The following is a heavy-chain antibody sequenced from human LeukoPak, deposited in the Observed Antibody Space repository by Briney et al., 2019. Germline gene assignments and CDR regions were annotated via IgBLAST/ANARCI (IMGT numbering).Heavy chain of an antibody. CDR2: IYYSGSP. D-gene: IGHD3-10*01. CDR1: GGSISSSSYY. J-gene: IGHJ6*02. CDR3: ATPITMVRGVIYYYYGMDV. V-gene: IGHV4-39*01. Sequence: YPSETLSLTCTVSGGSISSSSYYWGWIRQPPGKGLEWIGSIYYSGSPYYNPSLKSRVTISVDTSKNQFSLKLSSVTAADTAVYYCATPITMVRGVIYYYYGMDVWGQGTTVTVSS.